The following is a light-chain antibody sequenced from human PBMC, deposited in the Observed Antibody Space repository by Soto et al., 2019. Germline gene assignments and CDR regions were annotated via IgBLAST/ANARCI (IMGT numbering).Light chain of an antibody. CDR1: SSDIGGYKY. J-gene: IGLJ2*01. CDR3: CSYTRRSTRV. V-gene: IGLV2-14*01. CDR2: EVS. Sequence: QSALTQPASVSGSPGRSITISCTGTSSDIGGYKYVSWYQQHPGIAPKLMIYEVSNRPSGVSNRFSGSKSGNTASLTISGLQAEDEADYYCCSYTRRSTRVFGGGTKLTVL.